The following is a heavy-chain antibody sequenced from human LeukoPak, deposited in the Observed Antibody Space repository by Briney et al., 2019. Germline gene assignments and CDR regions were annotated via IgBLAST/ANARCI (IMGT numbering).Heavy chain of an antibody. J-gene: IGHJ6*02. V-gene: IGHV1-46*01. CDR1: GYTFTSYY. CDR3: ARDMRIAAAGTVVNYYYYYGMDV. D-gene: IGHD6-13*01. CDR2: INPSGGST. Sequence: ASVKVSCTASGYTFTSYYMHWVRQAPGQGLEWMGIINPSGGSTSYARKFQGRVTMTRDTSTSTVYMELSSLRSEDTAVYYCARDMRIAAAGTVVNYYYYYGMDVWGQGTTVTVSS.